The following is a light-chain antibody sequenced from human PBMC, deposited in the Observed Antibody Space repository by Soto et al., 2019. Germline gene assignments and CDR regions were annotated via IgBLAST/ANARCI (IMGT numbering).Light chain of an antibody. CDR2: DIS. CDR1: QSVSSN. CDR3: QQYGSSPPT. V-gene: IGKV3D-15*01. J-gene: IGKJ1*01. Sequence: EIVMTQSPATLSVSPGERATLSCRASQSVSSNLAWYQQKPGQAPSLLIYDISARATGIPTRFSGSGSGTECTLTISSLQSEDFAVYYCQQYGSSPPTFGQGTKV.